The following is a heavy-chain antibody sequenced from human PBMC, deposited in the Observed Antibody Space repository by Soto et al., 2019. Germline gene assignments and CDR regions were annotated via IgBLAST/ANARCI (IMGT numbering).Heavy chain of an antibody. D-gene: IGHD4-17*01. J-gene: IGHJ4*02. Sequence: GGSLRLSCAASGFTFSSYWMHWVRQAPGKGLVWVSRINSDGSSTSYADSVKGRFTISRDNAKNTLYLQMNSLRAEDTAVYYCARDQSPYGDYEYFDYWGQGTLVTVSS. CDR1: GFTFSSYW. CDR2: INSDGSST. CDR3: ARDQSPYGDYEYFDY. V-gene: IGHV3-74*01.